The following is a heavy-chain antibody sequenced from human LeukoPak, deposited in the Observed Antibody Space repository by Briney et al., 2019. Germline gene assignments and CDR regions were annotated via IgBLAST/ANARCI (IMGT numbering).Heavy chain of an antibody. J-gene: IGHJ5*02. CDR3: ARVVVVPAVRAGWFDP. D-gene: IGHD2-2*01. CDR2: ILTSGRT. Sequence: SETLSLTCTVDGGSISSHCRGWVRQPAGRVREWDGRILTSGRTNNNPSLKSRSPRSVDTSKNQLSLKLPSVTAADTAVYYCARVVVVPAVRAGWFDPWGQGTLVTVSS. V-gene: IGHV4-59*10. CDR1: GGSISSHC.